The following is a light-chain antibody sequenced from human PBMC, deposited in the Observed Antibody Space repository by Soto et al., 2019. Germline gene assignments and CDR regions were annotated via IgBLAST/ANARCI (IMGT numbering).Light chain of an antibody. V-gene: IGKV1-12*01. CDR2: GSS. CDR1: QGVSDW. J-gene: IGKJ1*01. Sequence: IQMTQSPASVSASVLDSVTVTFLASQGVSDWVAWYQQKPGEAPKLLIYGSSSLLSGVPSRFSGTRSGTDFTLTISSLQPEDFATYYCQQANSYPWTFGQGTKVDIK. CDR3: QQANSYPWT.